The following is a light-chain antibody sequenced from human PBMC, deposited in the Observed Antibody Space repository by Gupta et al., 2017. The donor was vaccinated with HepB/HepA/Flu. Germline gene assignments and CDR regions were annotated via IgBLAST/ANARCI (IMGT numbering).Light chain of an antibody. V-gene: IGLV1-51*02. Sequence: QSVLTRPPSVSAAPGQKVTISCSGSSTNIGNNYVSWYQQLPGTAPKLLISQNNERPSGIPDRFSGSKSGVSATLSITGLQTGDEAEYYCGTWDNGLIAYVFGSGTKVTVL. CDR1: STNIGNNY. CDR2: QNN. CDR3: GTWDNGLIAYV. J-gene: IGLJ1*01.